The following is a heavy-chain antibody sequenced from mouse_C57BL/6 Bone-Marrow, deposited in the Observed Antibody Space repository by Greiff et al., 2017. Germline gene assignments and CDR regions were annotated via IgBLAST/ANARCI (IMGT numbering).Heavy chain of an antibody. CDR1: GYTFTSYC. D-gene: IGHD1-1*01. CDR2: IYPGSGST. J-gene: IGHJ2*01. Sequence: QVQLQQSGAELVKPGASVKMSCTASGYTFTSYCITWVKQRPGQGLEWIGDIYPGSGSTNYNEKFKSKATLTVDTSSSTAYMQLSSLTSEDSAVYVCARSMYYCPGFDYWGQGTTLTVSS. CDR3: ARSMYYCPGFDY. V-gene: IGHV1-55*01.